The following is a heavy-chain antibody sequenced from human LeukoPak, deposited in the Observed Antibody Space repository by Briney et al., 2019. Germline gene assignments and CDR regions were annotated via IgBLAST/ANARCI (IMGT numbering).Heavy chain of an antibody. CDR3: ARATRRWLQLDAFDI. D-gene: IGHD5-24*01. J-gene: IGHJ3*02. CDR2: INTNTGNP. V-gene: IGHV7-4-1*02. Sequence: ASVKVSCKASGYTFTDYYMHWVRQAPGQGLEWMGWINTNTGNPTYAQGFTGRFVFSLDTSVSTAYLQISSLKAEDTAVYYCARATRRWLQLDAFDIWGQGTMVTVSS. CDR1: GYTFTDYY.